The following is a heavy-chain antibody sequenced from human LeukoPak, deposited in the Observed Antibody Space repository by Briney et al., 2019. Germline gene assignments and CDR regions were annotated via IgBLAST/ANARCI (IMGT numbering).Heavy chain of an antibody. V-gene: IGHV4-59*01. CDR2: IYYSGST. Sequence: PSETLSLTCTVSGGSISSYYWSWIRQPPGKGLEWIGYIYYSGSTNYNPSLKSRVTISVDTSKNQFSLKLSSVTAADTAVYYCARGEGPWAAAAGTHDYWGQGTLVTVSS. J-gene: IGHJ4*02. D-gene: IGHD6-13*01. CDR3: ARGEGPWAAAAGTHDY. CDR1: GGSISSYY.